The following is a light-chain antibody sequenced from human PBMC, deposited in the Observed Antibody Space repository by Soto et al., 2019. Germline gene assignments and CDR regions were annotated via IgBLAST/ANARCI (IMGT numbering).Light chain of an antibody. CDR3: QQYSNWART. J-gene: IGKJ1*01. CDR2: GAS. CDR1: QSVGVN. V-gene: IGKV3-15*01. Sequence: EIVITQSPATLSVSRGERATRSCRASQSVGVNFAWYQQKPGQAPRLLIYGASTRAAGIPAWFSGSGSGAEFTLTISSLQAEDFAVCSCQQYSNWARTFGQGTKVEI.